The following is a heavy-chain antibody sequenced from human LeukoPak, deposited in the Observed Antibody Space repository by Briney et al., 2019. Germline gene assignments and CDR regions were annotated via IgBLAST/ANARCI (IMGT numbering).Heavy chain of an antibody. CDR1: GFTFSNNG. CDR2: IDYDGGSG. Sequence: PGGSLRLSCAASGFTFSNNGMSWVRQAPGKGLEWVSSIDYDGGSGHYADSVKGRFTISRDNSNNTLFLHLNSLRGEDTAVYYCTRNSGWYGLSWGQGTLVTVSS. D-gene: IGHD6-19*01. CDR3: TRNSGWYGLS. V-gene: IGHV3-23*01. J-gene: IGHJ1*01.